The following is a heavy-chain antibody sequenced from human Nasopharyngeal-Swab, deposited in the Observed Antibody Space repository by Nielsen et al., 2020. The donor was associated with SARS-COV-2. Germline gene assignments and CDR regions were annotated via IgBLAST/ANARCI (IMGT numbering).Heavy chain of an antibody. D-gene: IGHD4-17*01. J-gene: IGHJ5*01. CDR3: VRGSYGHYDS. CDR1: GFTFSSYT. V-gene: IGHV3-21*06. CDR2: ISPTSDYI. Sequence: GEFLKISCAASGFTFSSYTMNWVRQAPGKGLEWVSSISPTSDYIYYAESVKGRFTISRDNAKNSLFLQMNSLRAEETAIYYCVRGSYGHYDSWGQGALITVSS.